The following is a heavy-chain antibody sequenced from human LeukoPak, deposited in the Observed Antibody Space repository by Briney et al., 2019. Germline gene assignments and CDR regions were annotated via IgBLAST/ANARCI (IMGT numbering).Heavy chain of an antibody. CDR2: IYHSGST. Sequence: SETLSLTCTISAASISSSSHHWGWIRQPPGKGLEWIGEIYHSGSTNYNPSLKSRVTISVDTSKNQFSLKLSSVTAADTAVYYCARDSGRYSSWLKNWFDPWGQGTLVTVSS. CDR1: AASISSSSHH. D-gene: IGHD6-13*01. V-gene: IGHV4-39*07. CDR3: ARDSGRYSSWLKNWFDP. J-gene: IGHJ5*02.